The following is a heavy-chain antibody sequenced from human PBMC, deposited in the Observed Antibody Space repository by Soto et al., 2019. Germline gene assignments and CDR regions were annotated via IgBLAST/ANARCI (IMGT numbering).Heavy chain of an antibody. V-gene: IGHV3-21*01. Sequence: PGGSLRLSCAASGFTFSSYSMNWVRQAPGKGLEWVSSISSSSSYIYYADSVKGRFTISRDNAKNSLYLQMNSLRAEDTAVYYCARVSRITIFGVVIRYYYGMDVWGQGTTVTVSS. D-gene: IGHD3-3*01. CDR2: ISSSSSYI. CDR1: GFTFSSYS. CDR3: ARVSRITIFGVVIRYYYGMDV. J-gene: IGHJ6*02.